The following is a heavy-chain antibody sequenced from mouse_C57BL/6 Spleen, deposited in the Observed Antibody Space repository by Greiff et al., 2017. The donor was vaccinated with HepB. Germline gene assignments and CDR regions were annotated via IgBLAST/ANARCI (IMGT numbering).Heavy chain of an antibody. Sequence: QVHVKQSGAELVKPGASVKISCKASGYAFSSYWMNWVKQRPGKGLEWIGQIYPGDGDTNYNGKFKGKATLTADKSSSTAYMQLSSLTSEDSAVYFCARGDYYGSSPCYFDYWGQGTTLTVSS. D-gene: IGHD1-1*01. J-gene: IGHJ2*01. CDR3: ARGDYYGSSPCYFDY. CDR2: IYPGDGDT. CDR1: GYAFSSYW. V-gene: IGHV1-80*01.